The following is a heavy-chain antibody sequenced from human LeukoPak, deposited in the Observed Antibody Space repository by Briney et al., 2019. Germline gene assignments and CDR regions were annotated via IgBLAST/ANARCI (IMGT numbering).Heavy chain of an antibody. CDR2: ISYDGSNK. CDR3: AKALPYYYGSGGDYYMDV. V-gene: IGHV3-30*04. D-gene: IGHD3-10*01. J-gene: IGHJ6*03. CDR1: GFTFSSYA. Sequence: GRSLRLSCAASGFTFSSYAMHWVRQAPGKGLEWVAVISYDGSNKYYADSVKGRFTISRDNSKNTLYLQMNSLRAEDTAVYYCAKALPYYYGSGGDYYMDVWGKGTTVTISS.